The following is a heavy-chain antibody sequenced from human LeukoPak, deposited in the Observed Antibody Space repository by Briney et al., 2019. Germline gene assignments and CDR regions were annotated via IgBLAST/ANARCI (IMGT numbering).Heavy chain of an antibody. J-gene: IGHJ6*03. Sequence: GGSLRLSCAASEFTFSNYGMHWVRQAPGKVLEWVAFIRHDGTNKYYADSVKGRFTISRDNSKNTLYLKMNSLRGEDTAVYYCARRSSSGWYPDYYYYYMDVWGKGTTVTISS. V-gene: IGHV3-30*02. CDR3: ARRSSSGWYPDYYYYYMDV. CDR2: IRHDGTNK. CDR1: EFTFSNYG. D-gene: IGHD6-19*01.